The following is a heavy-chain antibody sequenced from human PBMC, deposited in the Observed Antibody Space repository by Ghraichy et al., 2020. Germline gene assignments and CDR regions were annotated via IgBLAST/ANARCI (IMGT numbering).Heavy chain of an antibody. CDR3: TRLKWEQDY. J-gene: IGHJ4*02. CDR1: GFTFSGSA. Sequence: GGSLRLSCAASGFTFSGSAMHWVRQASGKGLEWVGRIRSKANSYATAYAASVKGRFTISRDDSKNTAYLQMNSLKTEDTAVYYCTRLKWEQDYWGQGTLVTVSS. D-gene: IGHD1-26*01. V-gene: IGHV3-73*01. CDR2: IRSKANSYAT.